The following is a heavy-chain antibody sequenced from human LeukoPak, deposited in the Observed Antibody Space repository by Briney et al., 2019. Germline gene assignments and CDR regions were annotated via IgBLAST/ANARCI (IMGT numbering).Heavy chain of an antibody. CDR1: GFTFSSYS. J-gene: IGHJ6*03. CDR2: ISSSSSYI. D-gene: IGHD3-3*01. CDR3: ARAAVSYDFWSGYYEGYYYYMDV. Sequence: GGSLRLSCAASGFTFSSYSMNWVRQAPGKGLEWVSSISSSSSYIYYADSVKGRFTISRDNAKNSLYLQMNSLRTEDTAVYYCARAAVSYDFWSGYYEGYYYYMDVWGKGTTVTVSS. V-gene: IGHV3-21*01.